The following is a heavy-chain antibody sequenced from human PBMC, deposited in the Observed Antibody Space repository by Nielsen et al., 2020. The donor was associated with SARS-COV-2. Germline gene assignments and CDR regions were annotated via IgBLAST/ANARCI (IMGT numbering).Heavy chain of an antibody. CDR3: AKGDGNNWSPFLYLDY. J-gene: IGHJ4*02. CDR1: GYTFTSYG. V-gene: IGHV1-18*01. CDR2: ISAYNGNT. D-gene: IGHD1-1*01. Sequence: ASVKVSCKASGYTFTSYGISWVRQAPGQGLEWMGWISAYNGNTNYAQKLQGRVTMTTDTSTSTAYMELRSLRSDDTAVYYCAKGDGNNWSPFLYLDYWGQGTLVTVSS.